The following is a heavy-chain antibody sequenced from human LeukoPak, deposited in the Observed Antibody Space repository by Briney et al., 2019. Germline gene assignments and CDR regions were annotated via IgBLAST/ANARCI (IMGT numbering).Heavy chain of an antibody. V-gene: IGHV3-33*01. D-gene: IGHD1-14*01. J-gene: IGHJ4*02. Sequence: GGSPRLSCAASGFTFTNYPMHWVRQAPGKGLEWVAVLWSDGIKTDYADSVKGRFTISRDNAKNTLYLQMNSLRAEDTAVYYCARVRYCDYWGQGTLVTVSS. CDR1: GFTFTNYP. CDR2: LWSDGIKT. CDR3: ARVRYCDY.